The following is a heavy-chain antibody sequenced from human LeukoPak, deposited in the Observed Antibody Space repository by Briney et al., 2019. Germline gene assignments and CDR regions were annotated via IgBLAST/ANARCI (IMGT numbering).Heavy chain of an antibody. J-gene: IGHJ4*02. D-gene: IGHD4-17*01. CDR2: IYSGGST. Sequence: GGSLRLSCAASGFTVSTNYMNWVRQAPGKGLEWVSVIYSGGSTYYADSVKGRFTISRDNSKNTLYLQMNSLRAEGTAVYYCARGNDYGDYYFDYWGQGTLVTVSS. CDR1: GFTVSTNY. V-gene: IGHV3-66*01. CDR3: ARGNDYGDYYFDY.